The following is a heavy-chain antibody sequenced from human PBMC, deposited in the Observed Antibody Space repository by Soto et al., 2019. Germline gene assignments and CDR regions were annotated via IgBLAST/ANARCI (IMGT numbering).Heavy chain of an antibody. CDR1: GFTFTSSA. CDR2: IVVGSGNT. CDR3: AAGLVVTAHYTYYYYGMDV. Sequence: SVKVSCKASGFTFTSSAVQWVRQARGQRLEWIGWIVVGSGNTNYAQKFQERVTITRDMSTSTAYMELSSLRSEDTAVYYCAAGLVVTAHYTYYYYGMDVWGQGTTVTVSS. D-gene: IGHD2-2*01. J-gene: IGHJ6*02. V-gene: IGHV1-58*01.